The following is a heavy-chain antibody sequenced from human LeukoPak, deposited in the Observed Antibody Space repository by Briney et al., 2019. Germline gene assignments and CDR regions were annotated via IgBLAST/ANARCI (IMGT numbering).Heavy chain of an antibody. V-gene: IGHV3-53*01. D-gene: IGHD6-13*01. CDR2: IYTGGDT. CDR1: GFTVSNNY. Sequence: GGSLRLACAASGFTVSNNYMSWVRQAPGKGLEWVSVIYTGGDTYYADSVKGRFSISRDNSKNTLYLRMNSLTVEDTAVYYCARETAAVGIPDYWGEATLVTVSS. CDR3: ARETAAVGIPDY. J-gene: IGHJ4*02.